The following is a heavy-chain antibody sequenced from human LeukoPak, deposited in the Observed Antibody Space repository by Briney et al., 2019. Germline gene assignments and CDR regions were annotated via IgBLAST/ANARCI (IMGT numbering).Heavy chain of an antibody. CDR3: ARVGWYYDSSGYTALYYFDY. CDR1: GGSISSGGYY. D-gene: IGHD3-22*01. CDR2: IYYSGST. J-gene: IGHJ4*02. Sequence: SQTLSLTCTVSGGSISSGGYYWSWIRQHPGKGLEWIGYIYYSGSTYYNPSLKSRVTISVDTSKNQFSLKLSSVTAADTAVYYCARVGWYYDSSGYTALYYFDYWGQGTLVTVSS. V-gene: IGHV4-31*03.